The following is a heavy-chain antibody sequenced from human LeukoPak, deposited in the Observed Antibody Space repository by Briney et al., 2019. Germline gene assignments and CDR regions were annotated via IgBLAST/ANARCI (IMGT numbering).Heavy chain of an antibody. CDR1: GGSVSSGSYY. D-gene: IGHD2-15*01. J-gene: IGHJ2*01. CDR2: INHSGST. V-gene: IGHV4-39*07. Sequence: PSETLSLTCTVSGGSVSSGSYYWSWIRQPPGKGLEWIGEINHSGSTNYNPSLKSRVTISVDTSKNQFSLKLSSVTAADTAVYYCARGGIVVVVAATGPRGWYFDLWGRGTLVTVSS. CDR3: ARGGIVVVVAATGPRGWYFDL.